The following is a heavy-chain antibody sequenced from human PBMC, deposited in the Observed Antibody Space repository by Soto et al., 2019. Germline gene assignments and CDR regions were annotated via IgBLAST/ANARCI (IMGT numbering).Heavy chain of an antibody. V-gene: IGHV1-69*08. CDR3: ARPDFGDHWYFDL. D-gene: IGHD4-17*01. Sequence: QDQLVQSGAEVKKPGSSVKVSCKASGGTFSSHTFSWVRQAPGQGLEWMGRIIPALGTATYAQKFQGRVTITADESATTVYMELNSLRSVDTAVYYCARPDFGDHWYFDLWGRGTLVTVSS. CDR2: IIPALGTA. J-gene: IGHJ2*01. CDR1: GGTFSSHT.